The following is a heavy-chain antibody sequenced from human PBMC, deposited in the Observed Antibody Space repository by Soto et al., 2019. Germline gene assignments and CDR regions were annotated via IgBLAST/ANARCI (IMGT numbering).Heavy chain of an antibody. V-gene: IGHV1-46*03. Sequence: QVQLVQSGAEVKKPGASMKVSCKASGYTFTSYYMHWVRQAPGQGLEWMGIIDPSGGSTSYAQKFQGRVTMTRDTSTSTVYMELSSLRSEDTAVYYCATSLGYGSGGSCYDGYGQKNYNYYQYMDVWGKGTTVTVSS. CDR2: IDPSGGST. CDR1: GYTFTSYY. CDR3: ATSLGYGSGGSCYDGYGQKNYNYYQYMDV. J-gene: IGHJ6*03. D-gene: IGHD2-15*01.